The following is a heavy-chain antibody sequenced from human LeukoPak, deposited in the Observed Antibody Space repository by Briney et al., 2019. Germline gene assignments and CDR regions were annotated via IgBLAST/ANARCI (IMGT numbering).Heavy chain of an antibody. Sequence: GGSLRLSCAASGFIFSTYVLTWVRQAPRKGLEWVSAISDSGDTTYYADSVRGRFTISRDNSKNTLYLQVDSLRAEDTAVYYRARGSGVSYFDFWGQGALVTVSS. J-gene: IGHJ4*02. CDR1: GFIFSTYV. D-gene: IGHD2-8*01. CDR3: ARGSGVSYFDF. V-gene: IGHV3-23*01. CDR2: ISDSGDTT.